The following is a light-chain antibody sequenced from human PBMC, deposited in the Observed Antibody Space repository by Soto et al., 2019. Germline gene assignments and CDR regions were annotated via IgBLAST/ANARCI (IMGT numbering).Light chain of an antibody. CDR1: QSVSSY. V-gene: IGKV3-11*01. Sequence: EIVLTQSPATLSLSPGERATLSCRASQSVSSYLAWYQQKPGQAPRLLIYDASNRATGIPARFSGSVSGTDFTLTISSLEPEDFGVYYCQQRSNWPLPFGGGTKVEIK. CDR3: QQRSNWPLP. J-gene: IGKJ4*01. CDR2: DAS.